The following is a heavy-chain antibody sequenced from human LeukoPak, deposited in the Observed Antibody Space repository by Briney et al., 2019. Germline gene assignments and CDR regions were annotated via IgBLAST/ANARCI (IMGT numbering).Heavy chain of an antibody. CDR1: GFTFDDYA. Sequence: ETGGSLRLSCAASGFTFDDYAMHWVRQAPGKGLEWVSGISWNSATIVYADSVKGRFTISRDNAKKSLYLQMNSLRPEDTAFYHCAKNKYYGSGFDWFEPWGRGTLVTVSS. CDR2: ISWNSATI. D-gene: IGHD3-10*01. J-gene: IGHJ5*02. CDR3: AKNKYYGSGFDWFEP. V-gene: IGHV3-9*01.